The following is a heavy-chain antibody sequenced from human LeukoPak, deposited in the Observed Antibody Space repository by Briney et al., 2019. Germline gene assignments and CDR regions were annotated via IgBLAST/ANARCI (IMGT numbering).Heavy chain of an antibody. CDR1: GGSISSSY. CDR3: ARVEAAGIDY. CDR2: IYYSGST. D-gene: IGHD6-13*01. Sequence: SETLSITCHASGGSISSSYWRWIRQPPGKGLDRIGYIYYSGSTNYNPSLKSRVTVSVDTSKNQFSLKLSSVTAADTAVYYCARVEAAGIDYWGQGTLVTVSS. V-gene: IGHV4-59*01. J-gene: IGHJ4*02.